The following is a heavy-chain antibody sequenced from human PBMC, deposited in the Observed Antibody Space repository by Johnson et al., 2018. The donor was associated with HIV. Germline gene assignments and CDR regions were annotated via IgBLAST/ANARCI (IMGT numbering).Heavy chain of an antibody. CDR3: AKCIWGSSLIDAFDI. CDR1: GFTFSSYG. J-gene: IGHJ3*02. D-gene: IGHD6-13*01. CDR2: MWYDGSKK. Sequence: QVQLVESGGGVVQPWRSLRLSCAASGFTFSSYGMHWVRQAPGKGLEWVAGMWYDGSKKDYADSVKGRFTISRDNSKNTLHLQMNSLRAEDTAVYYCAKCIWGSSLIDAFDIWGQGTMVTVSS. V-gene: IGHV3-33*06.